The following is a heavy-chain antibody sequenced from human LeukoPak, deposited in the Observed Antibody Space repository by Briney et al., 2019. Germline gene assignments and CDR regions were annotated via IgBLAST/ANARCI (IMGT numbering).Heavy chain of an antibody. CDR1: GYSISSGYY. CDR3: ARLIVGANFDY. Sequence: SETLSLTCAVSGYSISSGYYWGWIRQPPGKGLEWIGSIYHSGSTYYNPSLKSRVIISVDTSKNQFSLKLSSVTAADTAVYYCARLIVGANFDYWGQGTLVTVSS. CDR2: IYHSGST. J-gene: IGHJ4*02. V-gene: IGHV4-38-2*01. D-gene: IGHD1-26*01.